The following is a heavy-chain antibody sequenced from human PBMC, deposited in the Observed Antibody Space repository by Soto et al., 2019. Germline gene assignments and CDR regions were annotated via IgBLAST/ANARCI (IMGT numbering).Heavy chain of an antibody. Sequence: PGGSLRLSCEASGFTFSSYWFHWVRQVPGKGLVWVSRTNQHGTIIDYAVFVKGRFTISSDNAKNTLYLEIASLRVDDTDLYYFTSDIGGRGALWGPGTLVTVSS. CDR1: GFTFSSYW. D-gene: IGHD3-16*01. J-gene: IGHJ4*02. V-gene: IGHV3-74*01. CDR3: TSDIGGRGAL. CDR2: TNQHGTII.